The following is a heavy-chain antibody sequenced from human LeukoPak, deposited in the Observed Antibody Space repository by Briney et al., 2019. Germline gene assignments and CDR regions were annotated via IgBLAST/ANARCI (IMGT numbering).Heavy chain of an antibody. Sequence: GGSLRLSCAASGFTFSSYWMSWVRQAPGKGLEWVANIKQDGSEKYYVDSVKGRFTISRDNSKNSLYLQMNSLRTEDTALYYCARSYGSGSLSPSYYYYYGMDVWGQGTTVTVSS. J-gene: IGHJ6*02. D-gene: IGHD3-10*01. CDR3: ARSYGSGSLSPSYYYYYGMDV. CDR1: GFTFSSYW. CDR2: IKQDGSEK. V-gene: IGHV3-7*03.